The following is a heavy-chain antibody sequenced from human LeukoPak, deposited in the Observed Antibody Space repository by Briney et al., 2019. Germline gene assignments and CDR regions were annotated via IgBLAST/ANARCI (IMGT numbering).Heavy chain of an antibody. Sequence: GGSLRLSCAASGFTFSSYAMRWVRQAPGKGLEWVSAISGSGGSTYYADSVKGRFTISRDNSKNTLYLQMNSLKTEDTAVYYCTTGGSTAGNWGQGTLVTVSS. V-gene: IGHV3-23*01. J-gene: IGHJ4*02. CDR2: ISGSGGST. CDR3: TTGGSTAGN. CDR1: GFTFSSYA. D-gene: IGHD1-14*01.